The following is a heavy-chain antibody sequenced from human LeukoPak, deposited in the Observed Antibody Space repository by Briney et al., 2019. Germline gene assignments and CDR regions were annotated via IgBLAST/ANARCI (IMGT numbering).Heavy chain of an antibody. V-gene: IGHV1-2*02. Sequence: ASVKVSCKASGYTFTGYYMHWVRQAPGQGLEWMGWINPNSDGTNYAQKFQGRVTMTRDTSTSTTYMEVSRLRSDDTAVYYCARDRDGMDVWRQGTTVTVSS. D-gene: IGHD3-10*01. CDR3: ARDRDGMDV. CDR1: GYTFTGYY. J-gene: IGHJ6*02. CDR2: INPNSDGT.